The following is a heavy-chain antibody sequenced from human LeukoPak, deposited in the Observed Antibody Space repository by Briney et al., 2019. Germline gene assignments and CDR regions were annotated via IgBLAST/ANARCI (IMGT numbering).Heavy chain of an antibody. CDR3: ARVGCGGDCYLADY. Sequence: GGSLRLSCAASGFIFSSYGMHWVRQAPGKGLEWVAVIWFDGSKKYYADSVKGRITISRDDSKNTLYLQMNSLRAEDTAVYYCARVGCGGDCYLADYWGQGTLVTVSS. J-gene: IGHJ4*02. V-gene: IGHV3-33*01. CDR1: GFIFSSYG. D-gene: IGHD2-21*02. CDR2: IWFDGSKK.